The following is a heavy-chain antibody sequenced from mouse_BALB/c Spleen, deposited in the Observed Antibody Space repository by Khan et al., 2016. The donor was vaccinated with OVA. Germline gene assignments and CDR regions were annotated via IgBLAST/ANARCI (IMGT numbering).Heavy chain of an antibody. D-gene: IGHD3-2*02. Sequence: VQLQQSGAELVRPGASVKLSCKTSGYIFTSYWIHWVKQRSGQGLEWIARIYPGTDNTYYNEKLKDRATLTAERSSSTASMQLSSLKSEDSADYFCAMEEALYYFDYWGQGTTLTVSS. CDR3: AMEEALYYFDY. CDR1: GYIFTSYW. V-gene: IGHV1-76*01. CDR2: IYPGTDNT. J-gene: IGHJ2*01.